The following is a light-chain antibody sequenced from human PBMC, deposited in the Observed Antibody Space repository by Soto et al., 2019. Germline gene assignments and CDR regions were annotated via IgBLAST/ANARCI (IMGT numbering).Light chain of an antibody. J-gene: IGKJ3*01. V-gene: IGKV1-39*01. CDR2: GAA. CDR1: QSIDNY. Sequence: DIQMTQSPSSLSASVGDRVTITCRASQSIDNYLNWYQLKAGKAPILLISGAATLQTGVPARFSGSGSGTDFTLSISSLQAEDFAVYYCQQSYSTPLTFGPGTTLDFK. CDR3: QQSYSTPLT.